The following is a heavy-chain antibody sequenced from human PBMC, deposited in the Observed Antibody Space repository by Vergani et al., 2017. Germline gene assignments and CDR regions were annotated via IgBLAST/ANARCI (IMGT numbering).Heavy chain of an antibody. CDR3: ARPREAHLYYDFWRGYPPGGWFDP. CDR1: GFTFSSYA. CDR2: ISYDGSNK. Sequence: QVQLVESGGGVVQPGRSLRLSCAASGFTFSSYAMHWVRQAPGKGLEWVAVISYDGSNKYYADSVKGRFTISRDNSKNTLYLQMNSLRAEYTAVYYCARPREAHLYYDFWRGYPPGGWFDPWGEGTLVTVSS. D-gene: IGHD3-3*01. J-gene: IGHJ5*02. V-gene: IGHV3-30*01.